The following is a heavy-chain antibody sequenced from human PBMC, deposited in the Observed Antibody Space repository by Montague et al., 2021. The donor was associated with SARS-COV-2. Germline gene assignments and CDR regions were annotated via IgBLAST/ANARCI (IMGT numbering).Heavy chain of an antibody. CDR1: GGSINNYY. J-gene: IGHJ4*02. V-gene: IGHV4-59*01. D-gene: IGHD4-23*01. CDR3: ARGGGWKRHFDY. Sequence: SETLSLTCNVSGGSINNYYWSWIRQSPGRGLEWIGYIYYTGSTTRNPSLDSRVTISLDTSRDLVSLELRSLTAADTAVYCCARGGGWKRHFDYWGQGTLVAVSS. CDR2: IYYTGST.